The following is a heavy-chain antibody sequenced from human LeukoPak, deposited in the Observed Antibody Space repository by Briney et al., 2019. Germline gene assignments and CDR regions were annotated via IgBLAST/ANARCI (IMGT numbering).Heavy chain of an antibody. CDR1: GYTFTGYY. Sequence: ASVKVSCTASGYTFTGYYMHWVRQAPGQGLEWMGWINPNSGGTNYAQKFQGWVTMTRDTSISTAYMELSRLRSDDTAVYYCARTGYSSGWYGNYFDYWGQGTLVTVSS. J-gene: IGHJ4*02. CDR2: INPNSGGT. CDR3: ARTGYSSGWYGNYFDY. D-gene: IGHD6-19*01. V-gene: IGHV1-2*04.